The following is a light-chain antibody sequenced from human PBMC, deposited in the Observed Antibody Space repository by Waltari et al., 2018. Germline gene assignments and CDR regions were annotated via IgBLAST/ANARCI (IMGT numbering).Light chain of an antibody. V-gene: IGKV4-1*01. J-gene: IGKJ3*01. CDR1: QSVLSRSNSLNY. Sequence: DIVITQSPTSLAVSMRLWATTTCQSSQSVLSRSNSLNYFGWYQQKVGQPPKLLIYWASTRESGVPERFSGSGSGTDFTLTISSLQAEDVAVYYCQQYYTTPHTFGPGTQVDVK. CDR3: QQYYTTPHT. CDR2: WAS.